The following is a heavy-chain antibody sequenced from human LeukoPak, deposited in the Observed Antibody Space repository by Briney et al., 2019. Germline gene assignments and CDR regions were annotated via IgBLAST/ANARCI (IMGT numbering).Heavy chain of an antibody. CDR1: GFTFSSYA. J-gene: IGHJ4*02. V-gene: IGHV3-23*01. Sequence: GGSLRLSCAASGFTFSSYAMSWVRQAPGKGLEWVSAISGSGGSTYCADSVKGRFTISRDNSKNTLYLQMNSLRAEVTAVYYCAKKHTVRGVITPNDYWGQGTLVTVSS. CDR3: AKKHTVRGVITPNDY. D-gene: IGHD3-10*01. CDR2: ISGSGGST.